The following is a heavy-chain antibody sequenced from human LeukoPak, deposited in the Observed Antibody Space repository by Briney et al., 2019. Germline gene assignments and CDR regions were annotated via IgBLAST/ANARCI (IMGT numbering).Heavy chain of an antibody. D-gene: IGHD2/OR15-2a*01. J-gene: IGHJ4*02. CDR1: GFTFRSYD. CDR2: IWYDGSNK. Sequence: PGGSLRLSCTASGFTFRSYDMHWVRQAPGKGLEWVALIWYDGSNKYYADSVKGRLTISRDNSKNTLYLQMNSLRAEDTAVYYCAREGPRGNSQFDYWGQGTLVTVSS. CDR3: AREGPRGNSQFDY. V-gene: IGHV3-33*01.